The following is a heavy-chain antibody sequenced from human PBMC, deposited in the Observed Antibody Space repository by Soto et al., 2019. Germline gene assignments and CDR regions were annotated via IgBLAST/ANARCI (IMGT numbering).Heavy chain of an antibody. D-gene: IGHD6-13*01. V-gene: IGHV1-18*01. J-gene: IGHJ4*02. CDR2: ISAYNGNT. Sequence: QVQLVQSGAEVKKPGASVKVSCKASGYTFTNYAFIWVRQAPGQGLEWMGWISAYNGNTNYPQKPQGRVTMTTDTSTSTAYMELRSLRSDDTAVYYCAMDLAAAGAFDCWGQGTLVTVSS. CDR3: AMDLAAAGAFDC. CDR1: GYTFTNYA.